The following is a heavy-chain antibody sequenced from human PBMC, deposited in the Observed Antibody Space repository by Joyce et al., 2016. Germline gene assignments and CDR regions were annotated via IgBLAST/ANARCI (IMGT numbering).Heavy chain of an antibody. CDR1: GFIFSDYR. CDR3: ARVGDGWFDY. J-gene: IGHJ5*01. Sequence: EVRLVESGGGLVRPGGSLRLSCTASGFIFSDYRMTWARQAAGKRPKFLSFIDFAGNIVHWANSVKGRSAFSRDDAKNSRDMQINDLRVEDTAVYYCARVGDGWFDYWGRGTLVIVSS. V-gene: IGHV3-48*01. CDR2: IDFAGNIV.